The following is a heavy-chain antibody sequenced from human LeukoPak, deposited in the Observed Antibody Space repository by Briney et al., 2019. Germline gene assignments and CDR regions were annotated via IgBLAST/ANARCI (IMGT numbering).Heavy chain of an antibody. CDR3: MRGVAAHRRFDY. Sequence: KPSETLSLTCAVSGYSINSGHYWGWIRQPPGKGLEWIGSIYHSGATLYNSSLKSRVTISVDTSKNQFSLKVTPVTAADTAVYYCMRGVAAHRRFDYWGQGTLVTVSS. J-gene: IGHJ4*02. D-gene: IGHD2-15*01. CDR1: GYSINSGHY. CDR2: IYHSGAT. V-gene: IGHV4-38-2*01.